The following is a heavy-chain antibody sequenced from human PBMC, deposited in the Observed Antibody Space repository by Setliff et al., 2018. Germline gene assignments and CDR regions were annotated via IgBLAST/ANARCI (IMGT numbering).Heavy chain of an antibody. CDR1: GFTFSSYA. V-gene: IGHV3-23*01. D-gene: IGHD6-13*01. CDR2: ISASGGST. CDR3: AKANTGYSSTWLFDY. J-gene: IGHJ4*02. Sequence: PGGSLRLSCAASGFTFSSYAMSWVRQAPGKGLEWVSVISASGGSTYYADSVKGRFTISRSSSKNTLYLQMNSLRAEDTAVYYCAKANTGYSSTWLFDYWGQGTLVTAPQ.